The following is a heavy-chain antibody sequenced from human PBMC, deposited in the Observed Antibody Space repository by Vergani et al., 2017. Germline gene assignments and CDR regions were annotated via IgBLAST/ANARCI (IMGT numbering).Heavy chain of an antibody. Sequence: QVQLQESGPGLVKPSQTLSLTCIVSGGSISSSSYYWGWIRQPPGKGLEWIGSIYYSGSTYYNPSLKSRVTISVDTSKNQFSLKLSSVTAADTAVYYCARDLTSTISWFDPWGQGTLVTVSS. D-gene: IGHD2/OR15-2a*01. CDR3: ARDLTSTISWFDP. J-gene: IGHJ5*02. V-gene: IGHV4-39*02. CDR2: IYYSGST. CDR1: GGSISSSSYY.